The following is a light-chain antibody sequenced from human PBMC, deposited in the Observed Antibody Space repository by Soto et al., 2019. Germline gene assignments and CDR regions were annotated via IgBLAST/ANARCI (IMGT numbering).Light chain of an antibody. CDR2: DAS. CDR1: QSVSSY. V-gene: IGKV3-11*01. CDR3: QQRSNWPPT. J-gene: IGKJ5*01. Sequence: EIVLTQSPATLSLSPWERATLSCRASQSVSSYLAWYQQKPGQAPRLLIYDASNRATGIPARFSGSGSGTDFTLTSSSLEPEDFAVYYCQQRSNWPPTFGQGTRLEIK.